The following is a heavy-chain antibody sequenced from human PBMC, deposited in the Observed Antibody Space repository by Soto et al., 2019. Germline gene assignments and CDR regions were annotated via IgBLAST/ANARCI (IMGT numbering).Heavy chain of an antibody. CDR3: TRDDNRDCSSTSCYAFYYYYYGMDV. Sequence: GGPMRLSCTASGFTFGDYAMSWFRQAPGKGLEWVGFIRSKAYGGTTEYAASVKGRFTISRDDSKSIAYLQMNSLKTEDTAVYYCTRDDNRDCSSTSCYAFYYYYYGMDVWGQGTTVTVSS. V-gene: IGHV3-49*03. D-gene: IGHD2-2*01. J-gene: IGHJ6*02. CDR1: GFTFGDYA. CDR2: IRSKAYGGTT.